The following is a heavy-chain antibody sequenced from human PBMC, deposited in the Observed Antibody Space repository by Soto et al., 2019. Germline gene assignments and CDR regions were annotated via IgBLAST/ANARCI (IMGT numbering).Heavy chain of an antibody. J-gene: IGHJ3*02. CDR3: AKDMGMGYDFWSGYWRAFDI. D-gene: IGHD3-3*01. Sequence: GGSLRLSCAASGFTFSSYAMSWVRQAPGKGLEWVSAISGSGGSTYYADSVKGRFTISRGNSKNTLYLQMNSLRAEDTAVYYCAKDMGMGYDFWSGYWRAFDIWGQGTMVTVSS. CDR2: ISGSGGST. V-gene: IGHV3-23*01. CDR1: GFTFSSYA.